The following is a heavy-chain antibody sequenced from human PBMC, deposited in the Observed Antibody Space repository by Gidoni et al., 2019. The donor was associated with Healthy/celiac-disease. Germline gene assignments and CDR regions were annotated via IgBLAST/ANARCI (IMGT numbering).Heavy chain of an antibody. CDR3: AREGRVDGELIDY. Sequence: QVQLVESGGGVVHPGRSLRLSRAASGFPFSSYAMHWVPQAQGQWLGWVAVIWYDGSNKYYADSVKGRFTIARDNSKNTLYLQMNSLRAEDTAVYYCAREGRVDGELIDYWGQGTLVTVAS. J-gene: IGHJ4*02. CDR2: IWYDGSNK. CDR1: GFPFSSYA. D-gene: IGHD3-10*01. V-gene: IGHV3-33*01.